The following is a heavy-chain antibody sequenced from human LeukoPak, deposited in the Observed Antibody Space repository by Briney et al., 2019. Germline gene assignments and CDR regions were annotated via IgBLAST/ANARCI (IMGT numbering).Heavy chain of an antibody. J-gene: IGHJ4*02. V-gene: IGHV3-48*04. CDR3: VKVAKYYYGSETYYFFEH. D-gene: IGHD3-10*01. Sequence: PGRSLRLSCAASGFTFSSYSMNWVRQAPGKGLEWVSYISSSSSTIYYADSVKGRFTISRDNAKNSLDLQMNSLRVEDTGIYYCVKVAKYYYGSETYYFFEHWGQGTPVTASS. CDR1: GFTFSSYS. CDR2: ISSSSSTI.